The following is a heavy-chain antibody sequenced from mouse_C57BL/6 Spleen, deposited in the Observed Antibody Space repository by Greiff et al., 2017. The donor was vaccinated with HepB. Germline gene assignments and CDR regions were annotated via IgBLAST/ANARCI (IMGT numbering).Heavy chain of an antibody. J-gene: IGHJ2*01. V-gene: IGHV1-81*01. CDR1: GYTFTSYG. Sequence: QVQLKESGAELARPGASVKLSCKASGYTFTSYGISWVKQRTGQGLEWIGEIYPRSGNTYYNEKFKGKATLTADKSSSTAYMELRRLTSEDSAVYSCARGDYTLLGYFDYWGQGTTLTVSS. CDR3: ARGDYTLLGYFDY. CDR2: IYPRSGNT. D-gene: IGHD2-12*01.